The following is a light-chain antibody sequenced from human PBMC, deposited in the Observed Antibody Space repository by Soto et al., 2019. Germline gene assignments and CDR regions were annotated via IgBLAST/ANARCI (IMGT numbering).Light chain of an antibody. V-gene: IGLV2-8*01. CDR2: EVS. CDR1: SSDVGGYNY. CDR3: SSYAGSNNFNV. J-gene: IGLJ1*01. Sequence: QSVLTQPPSASGSPGQAVTISCTGTSSDVGGYNYVSWYQQHPGKASKLMIYEVSKRPSGVPDRFSGSKSGNTASLTVSGLQAEDEADYYCSSYAGSNNFNVFGTGTKVT.